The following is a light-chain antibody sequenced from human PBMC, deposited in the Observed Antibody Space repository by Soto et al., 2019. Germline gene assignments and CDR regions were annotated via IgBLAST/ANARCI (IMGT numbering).Light chain of an antibody. CDR3: CSYAGSSTSVV. V-gene: IGLV2-23*02. Sequence: QSVLTQPASVSGSPGQSITISCTGTSSDVGSYNLVSWYQQHPGKAPKLMIYEVSKRPSGVSNRFSGSKSGNTASLTISGLQAEDEADYYCCSYAGSSTSVVFGGGTKLHRP. J-gene: IGLJ2*01. CDR2: EVS. CDR1: SSDVGSYNL.